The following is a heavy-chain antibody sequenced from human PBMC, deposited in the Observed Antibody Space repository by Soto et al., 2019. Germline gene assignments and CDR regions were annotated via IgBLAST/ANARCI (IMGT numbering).Heavy chain of an antibody. Sequence: PGESLKISCKGSGYSFTSYWISWVRQMPGKGLEWMGRIDPSDSYTNYSPSFQGHVTISADKSISTAYLQWSSLKASDTAMYYCARARSATVTTSRSYYYYGMDVWGQGTTVTVS. J-gene: IGHJ6*02. CDR1: GYSFTSYW. D-gene: IGHD4-17*01. CDR3: ARARSATVTTSRSYYYYGMDV. CDR2: IDPSDSYT. V-gene: IGHV5-10-1*01.